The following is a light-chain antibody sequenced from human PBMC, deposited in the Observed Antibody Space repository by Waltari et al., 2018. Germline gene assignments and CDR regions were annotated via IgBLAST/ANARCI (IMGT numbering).Light chain of an antibody. CDR1: QSVSSSY. Sequence: EIVLTQSPGTLSLSPGARATLSCRASQSVSSSYLAWYQQKPGQAPRLLIYGASSRATGIPDRCSGSGSGTDFTLTISRLDPEDFAVYYCQQYGSSPRTFGQGTKVEIK. V-gene: IGKV3-20*01. J-gene: IGKJ1*01. CDR2: GAS. CDR3: QQYGSSPRT.